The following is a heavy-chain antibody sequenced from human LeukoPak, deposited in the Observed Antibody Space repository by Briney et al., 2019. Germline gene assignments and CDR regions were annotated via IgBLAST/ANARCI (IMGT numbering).Heavy chain of an antibody. Sequence: PGGSLRLSCAATGFTFSSYSMNWVRQAPGKGLEWVSTIGGSGSGGSTYYADSVKGRFTISRDNAKNSLYLQMNSLRAEDTAVYYCARGREFLVGYYFDYWGQGTLVTVSS. CDR3: ARGREFLVGYYFDY. CDR1: GFTFSSYS. CDR2: IGGSGSGGST. J-gene: IGHJ4*02. D-gene: IGHD3-10*01. V-gene: IGHV3-21*01.